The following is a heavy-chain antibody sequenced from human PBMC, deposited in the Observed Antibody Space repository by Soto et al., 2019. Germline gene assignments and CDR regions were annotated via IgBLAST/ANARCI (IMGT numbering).Heavy chain of an antibody. CDR1: GYTFTSYY. V-gene: IGHV1-46*01. D-gene: IGHD3-3*01. J-gene: IGHJ6*02. CDR3: ARDYYDFWSGYSAWGYYYYYGMDV. CDR2: INPSGGST. Sequence: ASVKVSCKASGYTFTSYYMHWVRQAPGQGLEWMGIINPSGGSTSYAQKFQGRVTMTRDTSTSTVYMELSSLRSEDTVVYYCARDYYDFWSGYSAWGYYYYYGMDVWGQGTTVTVSS.